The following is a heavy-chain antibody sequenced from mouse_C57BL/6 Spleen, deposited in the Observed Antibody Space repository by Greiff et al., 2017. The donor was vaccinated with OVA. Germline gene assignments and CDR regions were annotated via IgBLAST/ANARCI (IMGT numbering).Heavy chain of an antibody. Sequence: VQLQQSVAELVRPGDSVKLSCTSSGFNIKNTYMHWVKQRPEQGLEWICRIDPSNGNAKYAPPFQGKATITADTTSNTAFLQLSSLTSDDTAIYYCARQGYDEDAMDYWGQGTSVTVSS. CDR1: GFNIKNTY. J-gene: IGHJ4*01. CDR3: ARQGYDEDAMDY. V-gene: IGHV14-3*01. CDR2: IDPSNGNA. D-gene: IGHD2-2*01.